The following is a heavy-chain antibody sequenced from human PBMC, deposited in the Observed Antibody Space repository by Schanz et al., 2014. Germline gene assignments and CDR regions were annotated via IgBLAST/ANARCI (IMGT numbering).Heavy chain of an antibody. D-gene: IGHD2-2*02. CDR3: AGGEYQLLYGN. CDR2: LSSSGLYT. V-gene: IGHV3-21*01. Sequence: EVKLLESGGGLVQPGGSLRLSCAASGFTFATYAMSWVRQAPGKGLEWVSSLSSSGLYTFYADLAGGRFTISRDDAKNSLFLQMNSLRAEDTAVYYCAGGEYQLLYGNWGQGTLXTVSS. CDR1: GFTFATYA. J-gene: IGHJ4*02.